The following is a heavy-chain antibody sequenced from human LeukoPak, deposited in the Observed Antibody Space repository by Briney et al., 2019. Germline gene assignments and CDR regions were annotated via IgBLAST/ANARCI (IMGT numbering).Heavy chain of an antibody. CDR3: ARAKIAAAGTGAFDV. D-gene: IGHD6-13*01. CDR2: FSATDGSA. J-gene: IGHJ3*01. CDR1: GFTFSSYS. V-gene: IGHV3-23*01. Sequence: GGSLRLSCAASGFTFSSYSMNWVRQAPGKGLEWVSAFSATDGSAQYAESVEGRFTISRDNSKNTLFLQMNSLGAEDTVVYYCARAKIAAAGTGAFDVWGQGTLVTVSS.